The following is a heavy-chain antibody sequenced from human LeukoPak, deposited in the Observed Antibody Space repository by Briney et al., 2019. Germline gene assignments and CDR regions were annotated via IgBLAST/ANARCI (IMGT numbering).Heavy chain of an antibody. CDR3: ARGYSSSSPQRYFQH. CDR1: GYTFTGYY. D-gene: IGHD6-6*01. V-gene: IGHV1-2*06. CDR2: INPNSGDT. J-gene: IGHJ1*01. Sequence: ASVKVSCKASGYTFTGYYMHWVRQAPGQGLEWMGRINPNSGDTNYAQKFQGRVTMTRATSISTAYMELSRLRSDDTAVYYCARGYSSSSPQRYFQHWGQGTLVTVSS.